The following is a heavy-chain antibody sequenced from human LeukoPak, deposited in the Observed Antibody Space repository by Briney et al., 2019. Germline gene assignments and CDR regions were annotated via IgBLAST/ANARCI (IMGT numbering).Heavy chain of an antibody. CDR3: AKDGNDYGDYSTHDY. CDR2: ISGSGGST. J-gene: IGHJ4*02. D-gene: IGHD4-17*01. V-gene: IGHV3-23*01. Sequence: GGSLRLSCAASGFTFSSYAMSWVRQAPGKGLEWVSAISGSGGSTYYAGSVKGRFTISRDNSKNTLYLQMNSLRAEDTAVYYCAKDGNDYGDYSTHDYWGQGTLVTVSS. CDR1: GFTFSSYA.